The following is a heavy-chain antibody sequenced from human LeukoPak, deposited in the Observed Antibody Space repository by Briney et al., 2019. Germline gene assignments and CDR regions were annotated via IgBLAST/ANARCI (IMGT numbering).Heavy chain of an antibody. CDR2: TYYRSKWYN. CDR1: GDSVSNNRAD. V-gene: IGHV6-1*01. Sequence: SQTLSLTCAISGDSVSNNRADWNWIRQSPSRGLEWLGRTYYRSKWYNDYALSVKSRIAINPDTSKNQFSLQLNSVTPEDTAVYYCARIATVTQDDYWGQGTLVTVSP. J-gene: IGHJ4*02. D-gene: IGHD4-17*01. CDR3: ARIATVTQDDY.